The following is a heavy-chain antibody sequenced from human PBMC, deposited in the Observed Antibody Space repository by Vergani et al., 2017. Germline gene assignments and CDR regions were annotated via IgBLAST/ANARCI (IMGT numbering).Heavy chain of an antibody. Sequence: QVQLVQSGAEVQKPGASVKVSCKASGYTFTGYYMHWVRQAPGQGLEWMGWIKPNSGGTNYAQKFQGRVTMTRDTSISTAYMELSRLRSDDTAVYYCAIDGYCSSTSCPHQHWGQGTLVTVSS. CDR2: IKPNSGGT. D-gene: IGHD2-2*01. CDR1: GYTFTGYY. V-gene: IGHV1-2*02. J-gene: IGHJ1*01. CDR3: AIDGYCSSTSCPHQH.